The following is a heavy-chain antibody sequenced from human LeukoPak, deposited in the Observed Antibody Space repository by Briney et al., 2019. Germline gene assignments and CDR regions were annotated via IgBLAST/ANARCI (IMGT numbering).Heavy chain of an antibody. V-gene: IGHV3-30-3*01. D-gene: IGHD2-2*01. Sequence: GRSLRLSCAASGFTFSSYAMHWVRQAPGNGLEWVAVISYDGSNKYYADSVKGRFTISRDNSKNTLYLQMNSLRAEDTAVYYCARDFIVVVTAAIGGFDPWGQGTLVTVSS. J-gene: IGHJ5*02. CDR1: GFTFSSYA. CDR3: ARDFIVVVTAAIGGFDP. CDR2: ISYDGSNK.